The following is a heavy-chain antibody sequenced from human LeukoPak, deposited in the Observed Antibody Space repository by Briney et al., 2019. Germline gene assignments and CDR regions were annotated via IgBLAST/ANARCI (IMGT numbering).Heavy chain of an antibody. CDR1: GFTFGRYA. D-gene: IGHD3-10*01. V-gene: IGHV3-64D*06. J-gene: IGHJ4*02. CDR2: ISSNGGST. CDR3: VKDSSSGSYFDY. Sequence: GGSLRLSCSASGFTFGRYAMHWVRQAPGKGLEYVSAISSNGGSTYYADSVKGRFTISRDNSRNTLRLQMSSLRVEDTAVYYCVKDSSSGSYFDYWGQGTLVTVSS.